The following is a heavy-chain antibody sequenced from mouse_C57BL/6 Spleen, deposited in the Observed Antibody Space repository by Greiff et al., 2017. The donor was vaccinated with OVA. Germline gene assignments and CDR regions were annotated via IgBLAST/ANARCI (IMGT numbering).Heavy chain of an antibody. V-gene: IGHV1-26*01. CDR2: INPNNGGT. Sequence: VQLQQSGPELVKPGASVKISCKASGYTFTDYYMNWVKQSHGKSLEWIGDINPNNGGTSYNQKFKGKATLTVDKSSSTAYMELRSLTSEDSAVYYCARSWDYDAQGFAYWGQGTLVTVSA. CDR3: ARSWDYDAQGFAY. CDR1: GYTFTDYY. J-gene: IGHJ3*01. D-gene: IGHD2-4*01.